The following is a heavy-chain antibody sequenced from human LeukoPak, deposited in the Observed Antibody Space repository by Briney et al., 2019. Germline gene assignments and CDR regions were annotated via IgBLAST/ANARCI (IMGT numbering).Heavy chain of an antibody. J-gene: IGHJ3*02. CDR1: GFTFTKYW. D-gene: IGHD6-13*01. V-gene: IGHV3-7*03. CDR3: ARDLWAQQEGDGFDI. CDR2: INQDESVK. Sequence: GGSLRLSCAASGFTFTKYWMSWVRQAPGKRLECVASINQDESVKRYVDSAKGRFTISRDNTQNSVYLEMNSLTAEDTALYYCARDLWAQQEGDGFDIWGQGTMVTASS.